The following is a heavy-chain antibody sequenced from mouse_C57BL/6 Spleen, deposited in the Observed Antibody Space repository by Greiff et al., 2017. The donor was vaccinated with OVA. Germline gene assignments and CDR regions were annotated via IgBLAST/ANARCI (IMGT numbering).Heavy chain of an antibody. J-gene: IGHJ4*01. D-gene: IGHD2-5*01. CDR3: ARGGYSNYVDAMDY. CDR2: INYDGSST. V-gene: IGHV5-16*01. Sequence: EVKVEESEGGLVQPGSSMKLSCTASGFTFSDYYMAWVRQVPEKGLEWVANINYDGSSTKYMDSLKSRFIISRDNAKNILYLQMSRLKSEDTATYYCARGGYSNYVDAMDYWGQGTSVTVSS. CDR1: GFTFSDYY.